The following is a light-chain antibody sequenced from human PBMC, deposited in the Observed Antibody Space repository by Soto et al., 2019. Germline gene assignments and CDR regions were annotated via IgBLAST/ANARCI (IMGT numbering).Light chain of an antibody. V-gene: IGKV3-20*01. CDR2: GAS. CDR3: HQYVRT. CDR1: ESVSDIY. J-gene: IGKJ1*01. Sequence: VLTQSPGTLSLSPGERATLSCRASESVSDIYIAWYQQKPGKSPRLVVYGASNRAAGIPDRFSGSGSGTDFTLTISRLEPEDFEVYYCHQYVRTFGQGTKVEMK.